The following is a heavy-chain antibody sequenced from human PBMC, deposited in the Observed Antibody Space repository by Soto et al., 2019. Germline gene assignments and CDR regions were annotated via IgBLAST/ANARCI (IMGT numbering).Heavy chain of an antibody. CDR1: GGSFSGYY. J-gene: IGHJ4*02. CDR3: ARGQPPYYYDSSGHFDY. CDR2: INHSGST. Sequence: SETLSLTCAVYGGSFSGYYWSWIRQPPGKGLEWIGEINHSGSTNYNPSLKGRVTISVDTSKNQFSLKLSSVTAADTAVYYCARGQPPYYYDSSGHFDYWGQGTLVTVSS. D-gene: IGHD3-22*01. V-gene: IGHV4-34*01.